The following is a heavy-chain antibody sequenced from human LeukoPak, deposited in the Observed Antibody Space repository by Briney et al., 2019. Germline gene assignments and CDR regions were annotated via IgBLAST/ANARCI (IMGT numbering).Heavy chain of an antibody. J-gene: IGHJ6*04. V-gene: IGHV3-23*01. Sequence: GGSLRLSCATSGFSFSSYAMSWVRQAPGKGLEWVSTISGSGGTTYYADSVKGRFTISRDNSKNTLYLQMNSLRAEDTAVYYCAKAGPYSGSYPGSDVWGKVPPVTVSS. CDR1: GFSFSSYA. D-gene: IGHD1-26*01. CDR3: AKAGPYSGSYPGSDV. CDR2: ISGSGGTT.